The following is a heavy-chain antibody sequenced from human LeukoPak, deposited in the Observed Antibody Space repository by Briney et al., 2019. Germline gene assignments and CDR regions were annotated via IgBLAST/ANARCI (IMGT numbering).Heavy chain of an antibody. V-gene: IGHV4-61*08. CDR1: GGSISSGDYY. CDR2: IHYRGST. Sequence: SQTLSLTCTVSGGSISSGDYYWSWIRQPPGKGLEWIGNIHYRGSTNYNPSLKSRVTISVDTSKNQFSLKLSSVTAADTAVYYCARAVTITTVVRGWFDPWGQGTLVTVSS. D-gene: IGHD4-23*01. J-gene: IGHJ5*02. CDR3: ARAVTITTVVRGWFDP.